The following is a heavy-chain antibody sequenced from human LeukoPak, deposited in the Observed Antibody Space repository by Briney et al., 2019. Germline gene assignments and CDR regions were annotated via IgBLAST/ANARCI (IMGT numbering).Heavy chain of an antibody. Sequence: GGSLRLSCAASGFTFSSHWMSWVRQAPGKGLEWVTNIKKDGSEKYYVDAVKGRFTISRDNAKTSLYLQMNSLRAEDTAVYYCARDLSGIAGYTYGRGIDYWGQGTLVTVSS. V-gene: IGHV3-7*01. CDR3: ARDLSGIAGYTYGRGIDY. D-gene: IGHD5-18*01. CDR1: GFTFSSHW. J-gene: IGHJ4*02. CDR2: IKKDGSEK.